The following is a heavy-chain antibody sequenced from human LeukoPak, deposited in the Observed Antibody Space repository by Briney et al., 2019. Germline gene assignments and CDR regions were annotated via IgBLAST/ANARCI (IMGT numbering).Heavy chain of an antibody. Sequence: SGGSLRLSCAASGFTFSSYEMNWVRQAPGKGLEWVSAISGSGGSTYYADSVKGRFTISRDNSKNTLYLQMNSLRAEDTAVYYCAKDFRHPHDYWGQGTLVTVSS. CDR3: AKDFRHPHDY. V-gene: IGHV3-23*01. CDR2: ISGSGGST. J-gene: IGHJ4*02. CDR1: GFTFSSYE.